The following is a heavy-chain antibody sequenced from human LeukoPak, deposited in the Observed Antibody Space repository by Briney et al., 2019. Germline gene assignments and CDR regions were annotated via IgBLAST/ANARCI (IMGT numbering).Heavy chain of an antibody. J-gene: IGHJ6*03. Sequence: SETLSLTCTVSSGSITSGGYYWNWIRQHPGKGLEWIGYIYYSGSTFYNPSLKSRVTMSVDTSKNQFSLKLSSVTAADTAVYYGARAPKGMTTVRYYYYYYMDVWGKGTTVTVSS. CDR1: SGSITSGGYY. V-gene: IGHV4-31*03. CDR2: IYYSGST. CDR3: ARAPKGMTTVRYYYYYYMDV. D-gene: IGHD4-11*01.